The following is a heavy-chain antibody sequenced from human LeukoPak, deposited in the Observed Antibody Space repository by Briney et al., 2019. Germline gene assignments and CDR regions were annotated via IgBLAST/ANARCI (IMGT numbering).Heavy chain of an antibody. CDR1: GFTFSDYY. D-gene: IGHD3-22*01. CDR3: ARDLAGPRTRAYDSIGYYVGDAFDI. V-gene: IGHV3-11*04. J-gene: IGHJ3*02. CDR2: ISSSGSTI. Sequence: PGGSLRLSCAASGFTFSDYYMSWIRQAPGKGLEWVSYISSSGSTIYYADSVKGRFTISRDNAKNSLYLQMNSLRAEDTAVYYCARDLAGPRTRAYDSIGYYVGDAFDIWGQGTMVTVSS.